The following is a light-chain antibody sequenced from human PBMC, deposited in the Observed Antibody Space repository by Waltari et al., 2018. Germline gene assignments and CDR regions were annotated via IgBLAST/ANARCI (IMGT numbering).Light chain of an antibody. CDR3: SSFTSSSTLV. Sequence: QSALTQPASVSGSPGQSLTISCIGTSSDVGGYDYVSWYQQHPGQPPKLMIYDVTNRPSGVSDRFSGSKSGNTASLTISGLQAEDEADYYCSSFTSSSTLVFGGGTELTVL. J-gene: IGLJ2*01. CDR1: SSDVGGYDY. V-gene: IGLV2-14*03. CDR2: DVT.